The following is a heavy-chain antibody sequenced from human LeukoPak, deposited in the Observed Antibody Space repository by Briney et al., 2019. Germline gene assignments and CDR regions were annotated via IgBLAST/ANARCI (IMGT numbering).Heavy chain of an antibody. D-gene: IGHD3-22*01. CDR3: VRSAFHAGSGNYYDY. CDR2: IDNAGSIT. J-gene: IGHJ4*02. V-gene: IGHV3-74*03. CDR1: GFTFSNYW. Sequence: GGSLTLSCAPSGFTFSNYWIHWVRPAPGKGLVWVSRIDNAGSITTYADSLKGQFTNSRDNAENTLYLQMNSLRVEDTAVYYCVRSAFHAGSGNYYDYWGEGTLVTVPS.